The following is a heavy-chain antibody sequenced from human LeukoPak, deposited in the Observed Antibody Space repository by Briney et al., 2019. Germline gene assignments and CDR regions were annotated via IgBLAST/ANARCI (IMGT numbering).Heavy chain of an antibody. CDR1: GYTFTGYY. V-gene: IGHV1-2*02. CDR2: INPNSGGT. D-gene: IGHD3-10*01. Sequence: GASVKVSCKASGYTFTGYYMHWVRQAPGQGLEWMGWINPNSGGTNYAQKFQGRVTMTRDTSISTAYMELSRLRSDDTAAYYCARGLRDSLLWFGELPSSFDYWGQGTLVTVSS. CDR3: ARGLRDSLLWFGELPSSFDY. J-gene: IGHJ4*02.